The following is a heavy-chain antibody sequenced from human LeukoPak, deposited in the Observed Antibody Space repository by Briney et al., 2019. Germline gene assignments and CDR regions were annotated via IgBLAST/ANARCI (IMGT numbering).Heavy chain of an antibody. V-gene: IGHV4-59*01. CDR1: GGSISSYY. CDR3: ARGGYYVSANDFRFDP. D-gene: IGHD3-10*01. Sequence: RPSETLSLTCTVSGGSISSYYWSWIRQSPGKGLECTGYIHYTGSTNYNPSLKSRVTISVETSKNQFSLKLKSVTAADTAVYYCARGGYYVSANDFRFDPWGQGTLVTVSS. CDR2: IHYTGST. J-gene: IGHJ5*02.